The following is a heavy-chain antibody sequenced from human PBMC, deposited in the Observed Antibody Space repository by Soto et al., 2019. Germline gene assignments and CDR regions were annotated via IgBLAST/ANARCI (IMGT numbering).Heavy chain of an antibody. CDR2: ISAYNGNT. J-gene: IGHJ4*02. CDR1: GYTFTSYG. D-gene: IGHD2-15*01. CDR3: AREIVVALGYYFDY. V-gene: IGHV1-18*01. Sequence: ASVKVSCKGCGYTFTSYGISWVRQAPGQGLEWMGWISAYNGNTNYAQKLQGRVTMTTDTSTSTAYMELRSLRSDDTAVYYCAREIVVALGYYFDYWGQGTLVTVSS.